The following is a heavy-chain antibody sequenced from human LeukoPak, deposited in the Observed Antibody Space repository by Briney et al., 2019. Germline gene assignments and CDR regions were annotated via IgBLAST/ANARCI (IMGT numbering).Heavy chain of an antibody. J-gene: IGHJ3*02. CDR2: ISSSGSTI. V-gene: IGHV3-48*03. CDR1: GFTFSSYE. Sequence: PGGSLRLSCAASGFTFSSYEMNWVRQAPGKGVEGVSYISSSGSTIYYADSVKGRFTISRDNAKNSLYLQMNSLRAEDTAVYYCARDLGPYSSSWPFDAFDIWGQGTMVTVSS. D-gene: IGHD6-13*01. CDR3: ARDLGPYSSSWPFDAFDI.